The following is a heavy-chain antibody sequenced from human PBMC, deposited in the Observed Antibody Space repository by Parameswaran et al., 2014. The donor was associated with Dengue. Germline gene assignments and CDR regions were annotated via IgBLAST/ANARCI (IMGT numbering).Heavy chain of an antibody. CDR2: IYYSGST. V-gene: IGHV4-59*01. CDR3: AAGYCTNGVCFRDAFDI. D-gene: IGHD2-8*01. J-gene: IGHJ3*02. Sequence: WIRQPPGKGLEWIGYIYYSGSTNYNPSLKSRVTISVDTSKNQFSLKLSSVTAADTAVYYCAAGYCTNGVCFRDAFDIWGQGTMVTVSS.